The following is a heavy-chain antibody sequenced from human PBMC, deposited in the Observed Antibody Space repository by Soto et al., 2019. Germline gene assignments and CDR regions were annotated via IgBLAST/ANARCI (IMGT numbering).Heavy chain of an antibody. Sequence: QVQLVQSGAEVKKPGASVKVSCKASGYTFTSYGISWVRQAPGQGLEWMGWISAYNGNTNYAQKLQGRVTMTTDTSTSTAYMELRSLRSDDPAVYYCARRAAAGALDQFAVDMDVWGQGTTVTVSS. CDR3: ARRAAAGALDQFAVDMDV. CDR1: GYTFTSYG. D-gene: IGHD6-13*01. CDR2: ISAYNGNT. J-gene: IGHJ6*02. V-gene: IGHV1-18*04.